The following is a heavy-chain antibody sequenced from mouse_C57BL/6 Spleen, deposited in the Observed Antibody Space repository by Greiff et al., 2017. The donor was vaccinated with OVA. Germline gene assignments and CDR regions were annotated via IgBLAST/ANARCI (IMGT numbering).Heavy chain of an antibody. CDR2: IYPGDGDT. CDR1: GYAFSSSW. V-gene: IGHV1-82*01. D-gene: IGHD3-1*01. CDR3: ARSGPSYAMDY. J-gene: IGHJ4*01. Sequence: VQRVESGPELVKPGASVKISCKASGYAFSSSWMNWVKQRPGKGLEWIGRIYPGDGDTNYNGKFKGKATLTADKSSSTAYMQLSSLTSEDSAVYFCARSGPSYAMDYWGQGTSVTVSS.